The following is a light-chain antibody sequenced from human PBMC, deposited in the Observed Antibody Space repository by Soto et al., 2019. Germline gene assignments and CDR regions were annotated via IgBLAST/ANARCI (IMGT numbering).Light chain of an antibody. CDR1: SSDVDTYNY. Sequence: QPVLTQPASVSGSPGQSITISCTGTSSDVDTYNYVSWYQQYPGKAPKLMIHDVSNRPSGVSNRFSGSKSGNTASLTISGVQAEDEADYYCSSYTSSNTLGVFGGGTKVTVL. V-gene: IGLV2-14*01. J-gene: IGLJ2*01. CDR2: DVS. CDR3: SSYTSSNTLGV.